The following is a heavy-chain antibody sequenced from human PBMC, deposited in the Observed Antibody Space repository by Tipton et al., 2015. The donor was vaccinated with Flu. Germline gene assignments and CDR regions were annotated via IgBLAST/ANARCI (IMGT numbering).Heavy chain of an antibody. CDR2: IYYTGNT. J-gene: IGHJ6*02. D-gene: IGHD2-2*01. V-gene: IGHV4-39*07. CDR3: ARQGMPGLDV. Sequence: TLSLTCIVSSGSIRSSSYYWGWIRQPPGKGLEWIGTIYYTGNTYYNPSLKSRVTISIDTSKNQFSLKLTSVTAADTAVYYCARQGMPGLDVWGHGTTVTVSS. CDR1: SGSIRSSSYY.